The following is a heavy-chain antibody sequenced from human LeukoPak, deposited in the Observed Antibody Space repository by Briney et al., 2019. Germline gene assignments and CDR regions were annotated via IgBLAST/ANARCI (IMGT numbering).Heavy chain of an antibody. CDR1: GYTFTSYY. CDR2: MNPNSGNT. CDR3: ARVLIYYDSSDYSDYYYGMDV. J-gene: IGHJ6*02. Sequence: GASVNVSCKASGYTFTSYYMHWVRQATGQGLEWMGWMNPNSGNTGYAQKFQGRVTMTRNTSISTAYMELSSLRSEDTAVYYCARVLIYYDSSDYSDYYYGMDVWGQGTTVTVSS. V-gene: IGHV1-8*02. D-gene: IGHD3-22*01.